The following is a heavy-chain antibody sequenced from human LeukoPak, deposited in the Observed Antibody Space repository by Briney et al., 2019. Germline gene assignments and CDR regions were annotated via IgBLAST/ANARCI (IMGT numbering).Heavy chain of an antibody. V-gene: IGHV3-30-3*01. CDR3: ARDRGVSSWYAFDI. CDR1: GFTFNNYA. CDR2: ISFDGGNK. D-gene: IGHD6-13*01. J-gene: IGHJ3*02. Sequence: GRSLRLSCAASGFTFNNYAIHWVRQAPGKGLEWVAIISFDGGNKYYADSVKGRFTISRDNSKNTLYLQMNSLRAEDTAVYYCARDRGVSSWYAFDIWGQGTMVTVSS.